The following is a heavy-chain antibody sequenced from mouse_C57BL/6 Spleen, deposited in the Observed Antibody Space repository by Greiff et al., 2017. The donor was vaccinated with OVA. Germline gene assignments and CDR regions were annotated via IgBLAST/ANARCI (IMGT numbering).Heavy chain of an antibody. CDR1: GFTFSDYG. Sequence: EVKVEESGGGLVKPGGSLKLSCAASGFTFSDYGMHWVRQAPEKGLEWVAYISSGSSTIYYADTVKGRFTISRDNAKNTLFLQMTSLRSEDTAMYYCARGGDGYYDYWGQGTTLTVSS. CDR3: ARGGDGYYDY. CDR2: ISSGSSTI. D-gene: IGHD2-3*01. V-gene: IGHV5-17*01. J-gene: IGHJ2*01.